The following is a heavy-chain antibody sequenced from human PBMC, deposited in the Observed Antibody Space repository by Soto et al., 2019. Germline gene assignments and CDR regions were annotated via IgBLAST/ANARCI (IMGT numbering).Heavy chain of an antibody. Sequence: SETLTLTCTVSGCSISSTFYYWVWIRQPQGKELEWIGSIYYSGSNYYNPSHNPSLKSRLTLSVDTSNNQFSLKLSSVTAADSAVYFCARTNNVGFYPYCGQGNLVTVSS. CDR2: IYYSGSN. CDR3: ARTNNVGFYPY. V-gene: IGHV4-39*01. J-gene: IGHJ4*02. D-gene: IGHD2-8*01. CDR1: GCSISSTFYY.